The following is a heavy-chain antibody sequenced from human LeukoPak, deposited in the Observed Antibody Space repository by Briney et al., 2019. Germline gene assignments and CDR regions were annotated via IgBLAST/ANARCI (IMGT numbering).Heavy chain of an antibody. J-gene: IGHJ4*02. V-gene: IGHV3-43*02. CDR2: INENGDIA. D-gene: IGHD1-26*01. CDR3: AKARWEPNFDY. CDR1: GFTFDDYA. Sequence: GGSLRLSCAASGFTFDDYAMHWVRQGPGKSLEWVSLINENGDIAYYGDSVRGRFTVSRDNATNSLYLQMNSLTTEDTALYYCAKARWEPNFDYWGQGTLVTVSS.